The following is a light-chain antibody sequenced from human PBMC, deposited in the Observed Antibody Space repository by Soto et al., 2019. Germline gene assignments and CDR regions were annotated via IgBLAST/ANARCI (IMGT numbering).Light chain of an antibody. CDR2: DAS. V-gene: IGKV1-33*01. CDR1: QSISTW. CDR3: QQYDNLPT. J-gene: IGKJ4*01. Sequence: TQSPATLSASVGDRVTITCRASQSISTWLAWYQQKPGKAPKLLIYDASNLETGVPSRFSGSGSGTDFTFTISSLQPEDIATYYCQQYDNLPTFGGGTKVDIK.